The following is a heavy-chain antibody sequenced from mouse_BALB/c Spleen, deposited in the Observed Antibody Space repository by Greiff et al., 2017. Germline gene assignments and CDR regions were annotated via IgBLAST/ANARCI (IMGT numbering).Heavy chain of an antibody. CDR3: AREVYYGSGYFDY. CDR2: ISDGGSYT. J-gene: IGHJ2*01. CDR1: GFTFSDYY. D-gene: IGHD2-2*01. Sequence: DVMLVESGGGLVKPGGSLKLSCAASGFTFSDYYMYWVRQTPEKRLEWVATISDGGSYTYYPDSVKGRFTISRDNAKNNLYLQMSSLKSEDTAMYYCAREVYYGSGYFDYWGQGTTLTVSS. V-gene: IGHV5-4*02.